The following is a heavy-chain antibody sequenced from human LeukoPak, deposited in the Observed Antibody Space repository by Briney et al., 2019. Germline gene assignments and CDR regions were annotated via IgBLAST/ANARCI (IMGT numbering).Heavy chain of an antibody. CDR2: IYSGGST. CDR1: GFTFSSNY. CDR3: AKDQGQQWLVPLWEFDY. V-gene: IGHV3-53*01. J-gene: IGHJ4*02. D-gene: IGHD6-19*01. Sequence: GGSLRLSCAASGFTFSSNYLNWVRQAPGKGLEWVSVIYSGGSTYYADSVKGRFTISRDNSRNTLYLQMNSLRAEDTAVYYCAKDQGQQWLVPLWEFDYWGQGTLVTVSS.